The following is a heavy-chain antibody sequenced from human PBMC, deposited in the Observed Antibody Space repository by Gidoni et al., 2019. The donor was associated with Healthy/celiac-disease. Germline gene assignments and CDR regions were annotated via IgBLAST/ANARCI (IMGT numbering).Heavy chain of an antibody. CDR2: IYYSGST. J-gene: IGHJ5*02. CDR1: GGSISSSSYY. D-gene: IGHD3-22*01. CDR3: ARGWGGYYYDSSGYS. V-gene: IGHV4-39*07. Sequence: QLQLQESGPGLVKPSETRSLTCTVPGGSISSSSYYWGWIRQPPGKGLEWIGSIYYSGSTYYNPSLKSRVTISVDTSKNQFSLKLSSVTAADTAVYYCARGWGGYYYDSSGYSWGQGTLVTVSS.